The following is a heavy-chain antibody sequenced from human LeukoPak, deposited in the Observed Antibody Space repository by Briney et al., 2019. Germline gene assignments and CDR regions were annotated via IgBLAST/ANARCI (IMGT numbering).Heavy chain of an antibody. J-gene: IGHJ1*01. CDR2: IYYSGST. Sequence: SETLSLTCTVSGGSISSYYWSWIRQPPGKGLELIGYIYYSGSTNYNPSLKSRVTISVDTSKNQFSLKLNSVTAADTAVYYCAGERAYYYDSSALLGYFQHWGQGTLVTVSS. D-gene: IGHD3-22*01. CDR3: AGERAYYYDSSALLGYFQH. CDR1: GGSISSYY. V-gene: IGHV4-59*01.